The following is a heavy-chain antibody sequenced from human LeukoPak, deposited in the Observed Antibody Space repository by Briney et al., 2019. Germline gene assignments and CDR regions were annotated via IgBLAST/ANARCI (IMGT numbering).Heavy chain of an antibody. CDR2: ISAYNGNT. CDR3: ARDRDMITFGGVIADY. CDR1: GYTFTSYG. J-gene: IGHJ4*02. Sequence: ASVKVSCKASGYTFTSYGISWVRQAPGQGLEWMGWISAYNGNTNYAQKLQGSVTMTTDTSTSTAYMELRSLRSDDTAVYYCARDRDMITFGGVIADYWGQGTLVTVSS. D-gene: IGHD3-16*02. V-gene: IGHV1-18*04.